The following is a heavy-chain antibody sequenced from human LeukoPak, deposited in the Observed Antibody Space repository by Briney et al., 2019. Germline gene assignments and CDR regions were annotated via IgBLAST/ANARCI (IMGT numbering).Heavy chain of an antibody. CDR1: GGSMTSYH. J-gene: IGHJ4*02. V-gene: IGHV4-59*01. D-gene: IGHD5-24*01. Sequence: SETLSLTCTLSGGSMTSYHWSWDRQPPGKGLEWVGYIYYSGSTNYNPSLKRRVTISVVTSKNQFSLNLRSVTAADTAVYYCARGSRDGYNHFDYWGQGTLVTVSS. CDR3: ARGSRDGYNHFDY. CDR2: IYYSGST.